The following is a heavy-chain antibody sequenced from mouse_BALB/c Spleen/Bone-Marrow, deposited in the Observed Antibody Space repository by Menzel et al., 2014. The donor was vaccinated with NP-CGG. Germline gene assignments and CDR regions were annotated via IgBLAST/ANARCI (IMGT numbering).Heavy chain of an antibody. V-gene: IGHV1-4*01. CDR3: TRRAAYYFDY. D-gene: IGHD3-3*01. CDR1: GYTFTSYP. Sequence: QVQLQQSGAELARPGASVKMSCKASGYTFTSYPMNWVKQRPGQGLEWIGYINPSSGYSNYNQKFKDKATSTADKSSSTAYMQLSSLTSEDSAVYYCTRRAAYYFDYWGQGTTLTVSS. CDR2: INPSSGYS. J-gene: IGHJ2*01.